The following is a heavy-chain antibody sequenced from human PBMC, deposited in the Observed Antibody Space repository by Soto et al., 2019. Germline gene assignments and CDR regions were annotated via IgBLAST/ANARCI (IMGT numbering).Heavy chain of an antibody. CDR2: ISGSGGST. V-gene: IGHV3-23*01. CDR3: ARRGSGSYYDY. CDR1: VFTFSSYA. D-gene: IGHD1-26*01. Sequence: EVQLLESGGGLVQPGGSLRLSCAASVFTFSSYAMRWVRQAPVKGLEWVSAISGSGGSTYYADSVKGRFTTSRDNSKNTLYLQMNSLRAEDTAVYYCARRGSGSYYDYWGQGTLVKVSS. J-gene: IGHJ4*02.